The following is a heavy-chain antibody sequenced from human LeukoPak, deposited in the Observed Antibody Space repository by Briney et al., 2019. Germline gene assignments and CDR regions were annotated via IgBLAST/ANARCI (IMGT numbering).Heavy chain of an antibody. CDR3: ARDRLDIVVVQAAGYSRDL. V-gene: IGHV3-7*01. Sequence: GGSLRLSCAASGFTFSSYWMSWVRQAPGKGLEWVANIKQDGSEKYYVDSVKGRFTISRDNAKNSLYLQMNSLRAEDTAVYYCARDRLDIVVVQAAGYSRDLWGQGPAVTVSS. CDR2: IKQDGSEK. D-gene: IGHD2-2*01. CDR1: GFTFSSYW. J-gene: IGHJ6*01.